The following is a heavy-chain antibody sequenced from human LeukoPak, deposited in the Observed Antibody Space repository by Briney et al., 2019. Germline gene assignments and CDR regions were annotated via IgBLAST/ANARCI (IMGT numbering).Heavy chain of an antibody. Sequence: ASVKVSCKASGYTFTSYGISWVRQAPGQGLEWVGWISAYDGNTNYAQKFQGRVTMTTDTSTSTGYMELRSLRSDDTAVYYCARERSDYYGSGSYTADYWGQGTLVTVSS. CDR1: GYTFTSYG. CDR2: ISAYDGNT. D-gene: IGHD3-10*01. CDR3: ARERSDYYGSGSYTADY. V-gene: IGHV1-18*01. J-gene: IGHJ4*02.